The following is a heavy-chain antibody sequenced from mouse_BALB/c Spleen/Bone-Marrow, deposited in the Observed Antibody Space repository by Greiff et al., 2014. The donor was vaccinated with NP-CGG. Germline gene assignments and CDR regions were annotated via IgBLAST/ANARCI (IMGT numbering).Heavy chain of an antibody. CDR1: GFSLTNYG. Sequence: VKLVESGPGLVAPSQSLSITCTVSGFSLTNYGVHWVSQPPGKGLEWLGVIWADGSTNYNSALMSRLSISKDNSKSQVFFKMNSLQTDDTAMYYCARITTATGAMDYWGQGTSVTVSS. J-gene: IGHJ4*01. D-gene: IGHD1-2*01. CDR3: ARITTATGAMDY. V-gene: IGHV2-9*02. CDR2: IWADGST.